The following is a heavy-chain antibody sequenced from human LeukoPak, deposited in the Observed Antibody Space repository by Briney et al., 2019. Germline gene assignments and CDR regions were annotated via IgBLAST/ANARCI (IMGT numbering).Heavy chain of an antibody. CDR1: GGSISSYY. CDR2: MYSSGRT. V-gene: IGHV4-4*07. D-gene: IGHD3-22*01. Sequence: KPSETLSLTRTVSGGSISSYYWSWIRQPAGKGLEWVGRMYSSGRTNYNPSLKSRVTMSVDTSKNQFSLKLSSVTAADTAVYYCAREYSYDSSGYSYWGQGILVTVSS. CDR3: AREYSYDSSGYSY. J-gene: IGHJ4*02.